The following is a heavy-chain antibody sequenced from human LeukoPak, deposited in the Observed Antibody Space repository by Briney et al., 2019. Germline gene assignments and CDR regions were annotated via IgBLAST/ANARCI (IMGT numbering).Heavy chain of an antibody. Sequence: GASVKVSCRASGYTFTTYALHWVRQAPGERLEWMGWINAGNGDTKYSQKFQGRVTVTRDTSASTAYMELSSLRSEDTAVYYCASQILNWFDPRGQGTLVTVSS. CDR1: GYTFTTYA. V-gene: IGHV1-3*01. CDR2: INAGNGDT. CDR3: ASQILNWFDP. D-gene: IGHD2/OR15-2a*01. J-gene: IGHJ5*02.